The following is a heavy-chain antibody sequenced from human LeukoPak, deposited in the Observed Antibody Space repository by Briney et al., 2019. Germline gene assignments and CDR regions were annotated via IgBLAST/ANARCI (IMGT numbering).Heavy chain of an antibody. CDR1: GFTFSSYA. V-gene: IGHV3-23*01. D-gene: IGHD2-2*01. J-gene: IGHJ4*02. CDR2: ISGSGGST. Sequence: VGSLRLSCAASGFTFSSYAMSWVRQAPGKGLEWVSAISGSGGSTYYADSVKGPFTISRDNSKNTLYLQMNSLRAEDTAVYYCAKDPVSPSRGIVVVPAVPSDYWGQGTLVTVSS. CDR3: AKDPVSPSRGIVVVPAVPSDY.